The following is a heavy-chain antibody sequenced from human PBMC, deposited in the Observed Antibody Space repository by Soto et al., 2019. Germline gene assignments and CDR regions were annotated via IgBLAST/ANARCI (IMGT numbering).Heavy chain of an antibody. CDR3: ARWRRGYWYFDL. D-gene: IGHD4-17*01. Sequence: QLQLQESGPGLVKPSETLSLTCTVSGGSISSSSYYWGWIRQPPGKGLEWIGSIYYSGSTYYNPSLKSRVTISVDTSKNQFSLKLSSVTAADTAVYYCARWRRGYWYFDLWGRGTLVTVSS. CDR2: IYYSGST. CDR1: GGSISSSSYY. V-gene: IGHV4-39*01. J-gene: IGHJ2*01.